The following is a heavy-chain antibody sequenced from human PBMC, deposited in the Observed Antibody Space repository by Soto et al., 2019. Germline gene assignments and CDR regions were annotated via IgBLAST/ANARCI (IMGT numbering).Heavy chain of an antibody. CDR1: GGTFSSYA. Sequence: ASVKVSCKASGGTFSSYAISWVRQAPGQGLEWMGGIIPIFGTANYAQKFQGRVTITADESTSTAYMELSSLRSEDTAVYYCARATLYDSSGYYYFDYWGQGTLVTVSS. J-gene: IGHJ4*02. CDR3: ARATLYDSSGYYYFDY. D-gene: IGHD3-22*01. V-gene: IGHV1-69*13. CDR2: IIPIFGTA.